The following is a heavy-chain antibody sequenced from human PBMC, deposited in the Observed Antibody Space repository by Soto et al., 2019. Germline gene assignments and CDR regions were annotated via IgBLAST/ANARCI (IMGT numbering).Heavy chain of an antibody. Sequence: ASVKVSCKSSGYTFTSYHIHWVRQATGQGLEGVGWMNPNSGDTGYAQKFQGRVTMTRNTAISTAYMELSSLRSDDTAVYYCARICPNGVCLEYWGQGTMVTVSS. D-gene: IGHD2-8*01. V-gene: IGHV1-8*01. CDR2: MNPNSGDT. CDR1: GYTFTSYH. J-gene: IGHJ4*02. CDR3: ARICPNGVCLEY.